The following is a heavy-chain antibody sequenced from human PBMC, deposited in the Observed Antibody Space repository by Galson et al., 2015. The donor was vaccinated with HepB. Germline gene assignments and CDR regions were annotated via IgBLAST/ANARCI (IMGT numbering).Heavy chain of an antibody. Sequence: SLRLSCAASGFTFSTYGMHWVRQAPGKGLEWVAVISYDGGNKYYADSVKGRFTISRDNSKNTLYLQMNSLRAEDTSVFYCAKGSHRTTPYYMDVWGKGTTVTVSS. V-gene: IGHV3-30*18. CDR1: GFTFSTYG. CDR3: AKGSHRTTPYYMDV. J-gene: IGHJ6*03. D-gene: IGHD2/OR15-2a*01. CDR2: ISYDGGNK.